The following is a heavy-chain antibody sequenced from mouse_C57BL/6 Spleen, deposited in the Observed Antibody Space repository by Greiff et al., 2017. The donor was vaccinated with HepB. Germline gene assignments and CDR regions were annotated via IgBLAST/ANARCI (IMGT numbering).Heavy chain of an antibody. Sequence: VQLKQSGPELVKPGASVKITCKASGYTFTDYNMDWVKQSHGKSLEWIGDINPNNGGTIYNQKFKGKATLTVDKSSSTAYMELRSLTSEDTAVYYCARHYDYDVRAMDYWGQGTSVTVSS. V-gene: IGHV1-18*01. J-gene: IGHJ4*01. CDR1: GYTFTDYN. CDR2: INPNNGGT. D-gene: IGHD2-4*01. CDR3: ARHYDYDVRAMDY.